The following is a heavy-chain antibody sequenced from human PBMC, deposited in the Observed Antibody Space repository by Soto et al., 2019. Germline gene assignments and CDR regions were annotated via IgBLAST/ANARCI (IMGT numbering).Heavy chain of an antibody. CDR2: IYYSGAT. J-gene: IGHJ4*02. Sequence: SETLSLTCAVSGGSITRDNFFWNWIRQRPGKGLEWIGYIYYSGATYYNPSLKSRVTISVDTSKNQFSLKLSSVTAADTAVYYCARVGDCSGGSCYLIDYWGQGTLVTVSS. CDR1: GGSITRDNFF. V-gene: IGHV4-61*01. CDR3: ARVGDCSGGSCYLIDY. D-gene: IGHD2-15*01.